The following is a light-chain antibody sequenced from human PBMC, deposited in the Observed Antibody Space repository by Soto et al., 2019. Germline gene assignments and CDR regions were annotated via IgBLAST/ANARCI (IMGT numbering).Light chain of an antibody. CDR2: GPS. V-gene: IGKV1-12*01. J-gene: IGKJ3*01. CDR3: QQANSLFS. CDR1: QDIGTW. Sequence: DIQMTQSPSSVSASVGDRVTITCRASQDIGTWLAWYQQKPGKAPKLLNFGPSRLHSGVPSRFSGSGSGTDFTLTISSLQPEDFATYYCQQANSLFSFGPGTKVDIK.